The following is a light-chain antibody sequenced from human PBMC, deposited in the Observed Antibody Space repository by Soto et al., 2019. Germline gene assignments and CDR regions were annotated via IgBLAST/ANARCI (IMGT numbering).Light chain of an antibody. J-gene: IGLJ1*01. CDR3: SSYTGSTLYV. CDR1: SSDVGGYNY. Sequence: QSVLTQPASVSGSPGQSITISCTGTSSDVGGYNYVSWYQHHPGKAPKLMIYDVNSRPSGVSHRFSGSKDGNTASLTISGLQAEDEADYFCSSYTGSTLYVFGTGTKVTVL. CDR2: DVN. V-gene: IGLV2-14*03.